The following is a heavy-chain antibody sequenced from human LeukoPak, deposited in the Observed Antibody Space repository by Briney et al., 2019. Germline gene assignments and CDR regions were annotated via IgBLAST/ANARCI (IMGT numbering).Heavy chain of an antibody. J-gene: IGHJ4*02. CDR3: ARRHKELLY. V-gene: IGHV4-39*01. CDR1: GGSISSSSYY. D-gene: IGHD1-26*01. CDR2: IYYSGST. Sequence: PLETLSLTCTVSGGSISSSSYYWGWIRQPPGKGLEWIGSIYYSGSTYYNPSLKSRVTISVDTSKNQFSLKLSSVTAADTAVYYCARRHKELLYWGQGTLVTVSS.